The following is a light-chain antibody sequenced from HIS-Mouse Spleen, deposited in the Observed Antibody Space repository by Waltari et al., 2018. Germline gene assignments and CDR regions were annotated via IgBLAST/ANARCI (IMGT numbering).Light chain of an antibody. CDR3: QAWDSSHVV. CDR1: NLGDKY. J-gene: IGLJ2*01. Sequence: SYELTQPPPVSVSPGPTASITCAGDNLGDKYACWYQQKPGQSPVLVIYQDSKRPSGIPERFSGSNSGNTATLTISGTQAMDEADYYCQAWDSSHVVFGGGTKLTVL. V-gene: IGLV3-1*01. CDR2: QDS.